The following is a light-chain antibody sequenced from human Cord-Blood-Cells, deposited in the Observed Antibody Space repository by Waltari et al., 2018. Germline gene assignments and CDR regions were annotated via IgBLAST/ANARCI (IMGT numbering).Light chain of an antibody. Sequence: DIQMTQSPSSLAASVGDRVTITCQASPDISNYLNWYQQKPGKDPKILIYDASNLKTGVPSRVSGSGSWTDFTFTISSLQPEDIATYYCQQYDNLPPFTFGPGTKVDIK. CDR1: PDISNY. V-gene: IGKV1-33*01. CDR3: QQYDNLPPFT. CDR2: DAS. J-gene: IGKJ3*01.